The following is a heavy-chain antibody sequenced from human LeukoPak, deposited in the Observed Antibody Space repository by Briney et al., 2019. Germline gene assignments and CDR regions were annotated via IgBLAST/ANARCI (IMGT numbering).Heavy chain of an antibody. D-gene: IGHD4-17*01. CDR2: IHYSGST. CDR3: ARHDYGATRDY. J-gene: IGHJ4*02. CDR1: GASISSYY. Sequence: PSETLSLTCTVSGASISSYYWSWIRQPPGKGLQWIGYIHYSGSTNYNPSLKSRVTISVDTSKNQFSLTLSSVTAADTAVYYCARHDYGATRDYWGQGTLVTVSS. V-gene: IGHV4-59*01.